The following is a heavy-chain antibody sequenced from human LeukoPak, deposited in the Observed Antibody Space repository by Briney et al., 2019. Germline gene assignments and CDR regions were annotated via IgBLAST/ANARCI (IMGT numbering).Heavy chain of an antibody. J-gene: IGHJ3*02. D-gene: IGHD4-17*01. CDR1: GFTFSSYS. Sequence: GGSLRLSCAASGFTFSSYSMNWVRQAPGKGLEWVSSISSSSSYIYYADSVKGRFTISRDNAKNSLYLQMNSLRAEDTAVYYCARHREDDDYGALAFDIWGQGTMVTVSS. CDR2: ISSSSSYI. V-gene: IGHV3-21*01. CDR3: ARHREDDDYGALAFDI.